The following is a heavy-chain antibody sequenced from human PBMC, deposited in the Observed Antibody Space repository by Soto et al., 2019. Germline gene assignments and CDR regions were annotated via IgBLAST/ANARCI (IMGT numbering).Heavy chain of an antibody. CDR2: IYWDDDK. CDR3: VQSRCGGDCLQSYSSHSYYGLDV. CDR1: GFSLSTTGVG. J-gene: IGHJ6*02. V-gene: IGHV2-5*02. D-gene: IGHD2-21*01. Sequence: QITLKESGPTLVKPTQTLTLTCTFSGFSLSTTGVGVGWIRQPPGKALEWLALIYWDDDKRYNPSLKSRLTITNDPSKNQVVLTITNMDPVDTATYYCVQSRCGGDCLQSYSSHSYYGLDVWGQGTTVTVSS.